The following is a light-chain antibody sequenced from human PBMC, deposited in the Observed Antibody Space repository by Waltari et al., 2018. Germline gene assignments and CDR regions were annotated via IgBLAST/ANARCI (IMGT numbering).Light chain of an antibody. CDR3: QSADSSGSVV. J-gene: IGLJ2*01. V-gene: IGLV3-25*03. CDR2: KDT. Sequence: SFELTQPPSLSVSPGQTARITCSGDALSKQYAHWHQQRPGLAPVLVIYKDTGRPSGIPARFSGSSSGTTVTLTISGVQAEAEADYYCQSADSSGSVVFGGGTKLTVL. CDR1: ALSKQY.